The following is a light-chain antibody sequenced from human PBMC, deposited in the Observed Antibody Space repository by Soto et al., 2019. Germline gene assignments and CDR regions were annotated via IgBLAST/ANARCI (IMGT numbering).Light chain of an antibody. J-gene: IGLJ1*01. CDR3: SSYAGSNNLGV. CDR1: SSDIGGYNY. V-gene: IGLV2-8*01. CDR2: EVS. Sequence: QSVPTPPPSASGSPGQSVTISCAGTSSDIGGYNYVSWYQQYPGKAPKLMIYEVSKRPSGVPDRFSGSKSGNTASLTVSGLQAEDEADYYCSSYAGSNNLGVFGTGTKVTVL.